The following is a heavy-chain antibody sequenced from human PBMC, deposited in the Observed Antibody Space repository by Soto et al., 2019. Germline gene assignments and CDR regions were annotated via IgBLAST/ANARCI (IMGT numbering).Heavy chain of an antibody. CDR3: SRGAYYPQSSGLHADY. D-gene: IGHD3-22*01. CDR1: GFSFNDYA. J-gene: IGHJ4*02. V-gene: IGHV3-30*03. Sequence: PGGSLRLSCATSGFSFNDYAIYWVRPAPGQGLEWVAIISSDGHHQFYLDNLRGRFTVSRDNSKNTLYLQMNSLRPEDTAVYYCSRGAYYPQSSGLHADYWGPGTVVTVSS. CDR2: ISSDGHHQ.